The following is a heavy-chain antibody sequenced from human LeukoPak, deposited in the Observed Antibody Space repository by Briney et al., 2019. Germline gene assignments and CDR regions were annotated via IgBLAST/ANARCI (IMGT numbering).Heavy chain of an antibody. CDR2: ISSSSSYI. CDR3: ARGKNCSSTSCSPTNLDY. V-gene: IGHV3-21*01. Sequence: PGGSPRLSCAASGFTFSSYSMNWVRQAPGKGLEWVSSISSSSSYIYYADSVKGRFTISRDNAKNSLYLQMNSLRAEDTAVYYCARGKNCSSTSCSPTNLDYWGQGTLSPSPQ. J-gene: IGHJ4*02. CDR1: GFTFSSYS. D-gene: IGHD2-2*01.